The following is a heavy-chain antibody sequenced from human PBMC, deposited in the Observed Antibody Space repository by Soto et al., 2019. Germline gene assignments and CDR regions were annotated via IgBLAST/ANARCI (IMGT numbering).Heavy chain of an antibody. V-gene: IGHV3-30-3*01. CDR2: ISYDGSNK. CDR3: ARETPRFGESPDY. Sequence: PGGSLRLSCAASGFTFSSYAMHWVRQAPGKGLEWVAVISYDGSNKYYADSVKGRFTISRDNSKSTLYLQMNSLRAEDTAVYYCARETPRFGESPDYWGQGTLVTVSS. J-gene: IGHJ4*02. CDR1: GFTFSSYA. D-gene: IGHD3-10*01.